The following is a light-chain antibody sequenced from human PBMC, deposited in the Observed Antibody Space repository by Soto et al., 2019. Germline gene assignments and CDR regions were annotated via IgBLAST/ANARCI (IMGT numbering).Light chain of an antibody. CDR1: SRDIGGYNF. Sequence: QSLLTQPPSLSASPGQSITISCTGTSRDIGGYNFVSWYQHYPGKAPQLMIYGVTNRPSGVSNRFSGSKSGNTASLTISGLQTEDEADYYCSSYTSTSPLAVFGPGTKVTVL. CDR2: GVT. V-gene: IGLV2-14*03. CDR3: SSYTSTSPLAV. J-gene: IGLJ1*01.